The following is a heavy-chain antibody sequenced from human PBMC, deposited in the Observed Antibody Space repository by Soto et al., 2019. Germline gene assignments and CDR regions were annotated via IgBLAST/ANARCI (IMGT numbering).Heavy chain of an antibody. D-gene: IGHD1-1*01. CDR1: GVRVKNYA. J-gene: IGHJ4*01. CDR2: ISGTD. V-gene: IGHV3-23*01. CDR3: TKENNDHYPNSKSCSDR. Sequence: PGGCLRLCCAACGVRVKNYAMDWVRQAPGKGLEWVATISGTDYFADSVKGRFTISRDNSKNTVYLQMDSLRTEDTAVYYCTKENNDHYPNSKSCSDRRGHGTRVPVSS.